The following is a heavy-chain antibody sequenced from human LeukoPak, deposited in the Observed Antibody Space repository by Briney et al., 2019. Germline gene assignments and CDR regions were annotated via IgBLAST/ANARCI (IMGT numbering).Heavy chain of an antibody. CDR3: ARDRAVKARIGGMDV. V-gene: IGHV3-21*06. J-gene: IGHJ6*02. D-gene: IGHD5-24*01. CDR2: ISESSSHT. CDR1: GFTFSGYS. Sequence: GGSLRLSCEASGFTFSGYSTNWVRQAPGKGLEWVSYISESSSHTYNADSVKGRFTISRDNAKNSLYLQMNSLRVEDTGIYYCARDRAVKARIGGMDVWGQGTTVIVSS.